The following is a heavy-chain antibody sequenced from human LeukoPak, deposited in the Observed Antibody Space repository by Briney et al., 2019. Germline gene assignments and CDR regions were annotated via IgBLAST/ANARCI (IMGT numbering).Heavy chain of an antibody. V-gene: IGHV3-30-3*01. J-gene: IGHJ5*02. D-gene: IGHD3-22*01. Sequence: PGGSLRLSCAASGFTFSGYAMHWVRQAPGKGLEWVAVISYDGSNKYYADSVKGRYTISRDNSKNTLYLQMNSLRAEDTAVYYCARDLIVVVITNWFDPWGQGTLVTVSS. CDR3: ARDLIVVVITNWFDP. CDR2: ISYDGSNK. CDR1: GFTFSGYA.